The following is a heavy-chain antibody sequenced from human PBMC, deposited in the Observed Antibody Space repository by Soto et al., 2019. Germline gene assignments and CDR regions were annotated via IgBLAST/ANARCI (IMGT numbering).Heavy chain of an antibody. CDR3: ARVGDSGYDFDY. CDR2: IYYSGST. V-gene: IGHV4-31*03. CDR1: GGSINSGGY. D-gene: IGHD5-12*01. J-gene: IGHJ4*02. Sequence: PSETPSLTCPVSGGSINSGGYWSWIRQHPGKGLEWIGYIYYSGSTYYNSSLKSRVTISVDTSKNQFSLKLNSVTAADTAVYYCARVGDSGYDFDYWGQGTLVTVSS.